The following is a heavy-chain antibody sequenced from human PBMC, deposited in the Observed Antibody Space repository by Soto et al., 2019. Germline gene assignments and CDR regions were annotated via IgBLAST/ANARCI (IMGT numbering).Heavy chain of an antibody. CDR2: IIPIFGTA. J-gene: IGHJ4*02. V-gene: IGHV1-69*01. Sequence: QVQLVQSGAEVKKPGSSVKVSCKASGGTFSSYSINWVRQAPGQGLEWMGEIIPIFGTANYAQKFQGRVTITADESTRTAYMELSRLRSEDTAVYYCARDGGRHSGGIDYWAQGTLVTVSS. CDR1: GGTFSSYS. D-gene: IGHD1-26*01. CDR3: ARDGGRHSGGIDY.